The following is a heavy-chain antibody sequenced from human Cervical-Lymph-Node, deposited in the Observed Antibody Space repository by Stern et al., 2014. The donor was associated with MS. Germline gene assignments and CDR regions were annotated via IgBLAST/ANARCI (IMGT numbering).Heavy chain of an antibody. CDR1: RGSFSTYY. V-gene: IGHV4-59*01. CDR3: TRMVVAVRGWDYCYYAMDV. CDR2: IHSSGTT. J-gene: IGHJ6*02. D-gene: IGHD2-15*01. Sequence: VQLVESGPGLVKPSETLSLTCTVSRGSFSTYYWSWIRQPPGKGLEWIGYIHSSGTTKYNPSLKSRVTISVDTSKNQFSLKVSSVTAADTAVYYCTRMVVAVRGWDYCYYAMDVWGQGTTVTVSS.